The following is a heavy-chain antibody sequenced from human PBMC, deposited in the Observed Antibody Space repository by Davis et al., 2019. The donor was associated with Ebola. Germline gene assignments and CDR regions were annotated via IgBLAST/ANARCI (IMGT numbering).Heavy chain of an antibody. D-gene: IGHD6-19*01. V-gene: IGHV4-34*01. J-gene: IGHJ5*02. CDR2: INHSGST. Sequence: PSETLSLTCAVYGGSFSGYYWSWIRQPPGKGLEWIGEINHSGSTNYNPSLKSRVTISVDTSKNQFSLKLSSVTAADTAVYYCARVARMYSSGWYDRVNWFDPWGQGTLVTVSS. CDR1: GGSFSGYY. CDR3: ARVARMYSSGWYDRVNWFDP.